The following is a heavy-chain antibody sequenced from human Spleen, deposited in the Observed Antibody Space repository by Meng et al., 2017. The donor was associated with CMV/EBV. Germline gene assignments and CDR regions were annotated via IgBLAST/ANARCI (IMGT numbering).Heavy chain of an antibody. CDR1: GLTFSTSA. Sequence: ALRLSCAASGLTFSTSALHWVRQAPGMGLQWVSLITSNGFNKYYADSVKGRFTISRDNSKNTVDLQMSSLRVDDTAVYYCARSGYNGYGLDVWGQGTTVTVSS. D-gene: IGHD5-24*01. CDR2: ITSNGFNK. V-gene: IGHV3-30*04. CDR3: ARSGYNGYGLDV. J-gene: IGHJ6*02.